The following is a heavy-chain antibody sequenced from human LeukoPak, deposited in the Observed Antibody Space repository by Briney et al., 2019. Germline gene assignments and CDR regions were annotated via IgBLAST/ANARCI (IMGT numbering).Heavy chain of an antibody. CDR1: GFTFSDYY. V-gene: IGHV3-11*01. CDR2: ISSSGSTI. Sequence: GGSLTLSCAASGFTFSDYYMSWIRQAPGKGLEWVSYISSSGSTIYYADSVKGRFTNSRDNAKNSLYLQMNSLRAEDTAVYYCARDMYWLIAVAGTHDAFDIWGQGTRVTVSP. J-gene: IGHJ3*02. CDR3: ARDMYWLIAVAGTHDAFDI. D-gene: IGHD6-19*01.